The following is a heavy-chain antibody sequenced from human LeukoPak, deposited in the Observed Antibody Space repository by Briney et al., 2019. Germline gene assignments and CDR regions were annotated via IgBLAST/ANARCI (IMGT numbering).Heavy chain of an antibody. Sequence: ASVKVSCKASGYTFTSYDINWVRQATGQGLEWMGWMNPNSGNTGYAQKFQGRVTMTRNTSISTAYMELSSLRSEDTAVYYCAREAAPQSNFDYWGQGTLVTVSS. CDR1: GYTFTSYD. J-gene: IGHJ4*02. CDR2: MNPNSGNT. D-gene: IGHD6-6*01. CDR3: AREAAPQSNFDY. V-gene: IGHV1-8*01.